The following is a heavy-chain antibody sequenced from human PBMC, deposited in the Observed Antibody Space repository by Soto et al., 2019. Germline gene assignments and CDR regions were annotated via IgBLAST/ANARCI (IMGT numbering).Heavy chain of an antibody. Sequence: QVQLQQSGPGLVKPSQTLSLTCAISGDSVSSNSAAWNWIRQSPSRGLEWLGRTYYRSKWYNDYAVSVKSRITSNPYTSKNQFSLQLNSVTPEDTAVYYCARVGGIAARRGHPQNWFDPWGQGTLVTVSS. J-gene: IGHJ5*02. CDR3: ARVGGIAARRGHPQNWFDP. D-gene: IGHD6-6*01. CDR1: GDSVSSNSAA. V-gene: IGHV6-1*01. CDR2: TYYRSKWYN.